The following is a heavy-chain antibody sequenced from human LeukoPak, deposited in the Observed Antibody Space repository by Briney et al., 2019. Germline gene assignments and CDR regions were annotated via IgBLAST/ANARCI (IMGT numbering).Heavy chain of an antibody. CDR3: AXVYSPGGFDY. CDR1: GFTFSSYA. V-gene: IGHV3-23*01. Sequence: GGSLRLSCAASGFTFSSYAMSWVRQAPGKGLEWVSAISGSGGSTYYADSVKGRFTISRDNSKNTLYLQMNSMRAEDTAVYYCAXVYSPGGFDYWGQGTLVTVSS. J-gene: IGHJ4*02. D-gene: IGHD6-13*01. CDR2: ISGSGGST.